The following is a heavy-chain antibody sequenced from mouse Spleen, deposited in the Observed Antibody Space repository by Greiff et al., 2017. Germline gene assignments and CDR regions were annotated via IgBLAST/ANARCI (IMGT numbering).Heavy chain of an antibody. J-gene: IGHJ1*01. CDR3: ARSPYGSSLYWYFDV. D-gene: IGHD1-1*01. Sequence: EVQLQQSGPELVKPGASVKISCKASGYTFTDYYMNWVKQSHGKSLEWIGDINPNNGGTSYNQKFKGKATLTVDKSSSTAYMELRSLTSEDSAVYYCARSPYGSSLYWYFDVWGAGTTVTVSS. V-gene: IGHV1-26*01. CDR1: GYTFTDYY. CDR2: INPNNGGT.